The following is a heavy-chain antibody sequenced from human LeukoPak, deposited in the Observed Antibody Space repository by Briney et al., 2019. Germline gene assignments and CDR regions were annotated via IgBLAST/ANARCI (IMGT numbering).Heavy chain of an antibody. CDR3: ARAYYYGSGNYYYFDY. CDR1: GFTFSSYA. Sequence: GGSLRLSCVASGFTFSSYAMSWVRQAPGKGLEWVSVIYSGGNTDYADSVKGRFTISRDNSKNTLYLQMNSLRAEDTAVYYCARAYYYGSGNYYYFDYWGQGTLVTVSS. J-gene: IGHJ4*02. V-gene: IGHV3-66*01. CDR2: IYSGGNT. D-gene: IGHD3-10*01.